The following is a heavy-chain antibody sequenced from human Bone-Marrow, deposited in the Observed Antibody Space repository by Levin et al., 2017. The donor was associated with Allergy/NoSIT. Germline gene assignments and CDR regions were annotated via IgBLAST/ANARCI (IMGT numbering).Heavy chain of an antibody. CDR3: AKDADGDLLFDS. J-gene: IGHJ4*02. Sequence: PSETLSLTCAVYGGSFSGHYWSWVRQPPGKGLEWIGEINHSGITNYDPSLKSRVTISVDTSKNQFSLKLSSVTAADTAVYYCAKDADGDLLFDSWGPGPLVTVSS. D-gene: IGHD3-10*01. CDR2: INHSGIT. CDR1: GGSFSGHY. V-gene: IGHV4-34*01.